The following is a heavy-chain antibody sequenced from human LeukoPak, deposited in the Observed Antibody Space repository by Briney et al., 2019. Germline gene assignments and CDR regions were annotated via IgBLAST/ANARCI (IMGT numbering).Heavy chain of an antibody. CDR3: AKGLRGYDFDY. V-gene: IGHV3-23*01. CDR2: ISGSGGST. CDR1: GFIFSSYA. D-gene: IGHD5-12*01. Sequence: GGSLRLSCTASGFIFSSYAMSWVRQAPGKGLEWVSAISGSGGSTYYADSVKGRFTISRDNSKNTLYLQMNSLRAEDTAVYYCAKGLRGYDFDYWGQGTLVTVSS. J-gene: IGHJ4*02.